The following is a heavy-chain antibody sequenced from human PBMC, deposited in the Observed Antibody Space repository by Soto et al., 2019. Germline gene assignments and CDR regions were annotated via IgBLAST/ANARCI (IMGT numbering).Heavy chain of an antibody. V-gene: IGHV4-59*01. CDR1: GGSISSYY. CDR3: ARDTVTTDAFDI. J-gene: IGHJ3*02. CDR2: FYYSGST. D-gene: IGHD4-17*01. Sequence: ASETLSLTCTVSGGSISSYYWSWIRQPPGKGLEWIGYFYYSGSTNYNPSLKSRVTISVDTSKNQFSLKLSSVTAADTAVYYCARDTVTTDAFDIWGQGTMVTVSS.